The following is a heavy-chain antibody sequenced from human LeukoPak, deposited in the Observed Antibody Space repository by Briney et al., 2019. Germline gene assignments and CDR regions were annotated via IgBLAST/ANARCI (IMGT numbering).Heavy chain of an antibody. CDR1: GGSLSSYY. Sequence: SETLSLTCTVSGGSLSSYYWSWIRQPPGKGLEWIAYIYYSGSNYNPSLKSRVTISVDTSKNQFSLKLSSVTAADTAVYYCARHKQQLIQHFSHYYAMDVWGQGTTVTVSS. D-gene: IGHD6-13*01. J-gene: IGHJ6*02. CDR2: IYYSGS. CDR3: ARHKQQLIQHFSHYYAMDV. V-gene: IGHV4-59*08.